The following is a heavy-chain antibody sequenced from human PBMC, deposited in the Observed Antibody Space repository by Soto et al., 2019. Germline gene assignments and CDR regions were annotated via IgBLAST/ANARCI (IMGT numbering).Heavy chain of an antibody. J-gene: IGHJ4*02. CDR1: GFTFNDFE. D-gene: IGHD3-10*01. CDR3: ARGFGGFNY. CDR2: IDGSGTTK. Sequence: EVQLLESGGGLVQPGGSLRLSCGVSGFTFNDFEMNWVRQAPGKGLEWLAYIDGSGTTKKYADSVRGRFTISRDNPNNSLFLQMSSRSAADTAMYYCARGFGGFNYWGQGTLVSVSS. V-gene: IGHV3-48*03.